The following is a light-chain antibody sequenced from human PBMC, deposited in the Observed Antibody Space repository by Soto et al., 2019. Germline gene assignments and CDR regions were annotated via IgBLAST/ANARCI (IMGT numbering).Light chain of an antibody. CDR2: AAS. Sequence: DIQMTQSPSSLSASVGDRGTITCRASQSISSYLNWYQQKPGKAPKXMIYAASSLQSGAPSRFSGSGSGTDFTLTINSLQPEDVATYYCQQSYSTPRTLGQGTKVDIK. V-gene: IGKV1-39*01. CDR3: QQSYSTPRT. J-gene: IGKJ1*01. CDR1: QSISSY.